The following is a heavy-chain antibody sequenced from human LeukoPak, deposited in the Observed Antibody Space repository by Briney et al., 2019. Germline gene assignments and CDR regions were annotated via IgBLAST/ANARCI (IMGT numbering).Heavy chain of an antibody. V-gene: IGHV4-59*01. J-gene: IGHJ4*02. CDR2: IYYSGST. D-gene: IGHD6-13*01. CDR3: ARSSSSWYGY. Sequence: SETLSLTCTVSGGSISSYYWSWVRQPPGKGLEWIGYIYYSGSTNSNPSLKSRVTISVDTSKNQFSLKLSSVTAADTAVYYCARSSSSWYGYWGQGTLVTVSS. CDR1: GGSISSYY.